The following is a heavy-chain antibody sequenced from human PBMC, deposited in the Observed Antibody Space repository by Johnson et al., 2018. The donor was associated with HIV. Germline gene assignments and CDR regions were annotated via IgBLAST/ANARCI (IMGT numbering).Heavy chain of an antibody. D-gene: IGHD3-16*01. V-gene: IGHV3-64*01. CDR3: TREGGIGQGLDI. CDR2: FSDDGEDR. Sequence: VQLVESGGGLVKPGGSLRLSCAASGFTFSNYNMHWVRQAPGKGLEYVSGFSDDGEDRYYANSVKARFTISRDNSKNTLYLQMDRLRSEDTALYYCTREGGIGQGLDIWGQGTMVTVSS. CDR1: GFTFSNYN. J-gene: IGHJ3*02.